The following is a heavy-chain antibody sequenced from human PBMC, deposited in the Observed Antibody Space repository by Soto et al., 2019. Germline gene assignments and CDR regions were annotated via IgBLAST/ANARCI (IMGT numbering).Heavy chain of an antibody. CDR3: ARIHSPGPPNYYYYYYMDV. CDR1: GGSISSYY. CDR2: IYYSGST. J-gene: IGHJ6*03. Sequence: QVQLQESGPGLVKPSETLSLTCTVSGGSISSYYWSWIRQPPGKGLEWIGYIYYSGSTNYNPSLKSRVTISVDTSKNQFSLKLSSVTAADTAVYYCARIHSPGPPNYYYYYYMDVWGKGTTVTVSS. V-gene: IGHV4-59*01. D-gene: IGHD5-18*01.